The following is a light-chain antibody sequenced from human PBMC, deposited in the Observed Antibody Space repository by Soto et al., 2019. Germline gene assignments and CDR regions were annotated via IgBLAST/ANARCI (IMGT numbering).Light chain of an antibody. Sequence: DIQMTQSPSTLSASVGDRITITCRASPSISSWLAWYQQKPGKAPNLLIHKASSLESGVPSRISGSGSGTEFTLTISSLQPDDFATYYCQQYNSYSLTFGGGTKVEIK. CDR1: PSISSW. CDR2: KAS. J-gene: IGKJ4*01. V-gene: IGKV1-5*03. CDR3: QQYNSYSLT.